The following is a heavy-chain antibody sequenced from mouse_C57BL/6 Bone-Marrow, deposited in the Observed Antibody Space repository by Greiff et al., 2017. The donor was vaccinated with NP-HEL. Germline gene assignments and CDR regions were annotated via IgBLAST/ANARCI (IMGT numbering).Heavy chain of an antibody. CDR1: GFTFSSYA. CDR3: ARDGDVGVAY. J-gene: IGHJ3*01. Sequence: EVKLVESGGGLVKPGGSLKLSCAASGFTFSSYAMSWVRQTPEKRLEWVATISDGGSYTYYPDNVKGRFTISRDNAKNNLYLQMSHLKSEDTAMYYCARDGDVGVAYWGQGTLVTVSA. D-gene: IGHD3-3*01. V-gene: IGHV5-4*01. CDR2: ISDGGSYT.